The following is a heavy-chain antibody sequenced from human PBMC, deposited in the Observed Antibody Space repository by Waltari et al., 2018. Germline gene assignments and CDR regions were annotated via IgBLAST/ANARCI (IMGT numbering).Heavy chain of an antibody. CDR2: ISYDGSNK. CDR1: GFTFSSYG. CDR3: AKDPRGYSGYVPYGMDV. D-gene: IGHD5-12*01. V-gene: IGHV3-30*18. Sequence: QVQLVESGGGVVQPGRSLRLSCAASGFTFSSYGMHWVRQAPGKGLEWVAVISYDGSNKYYADSVKGRFTISRDNSKNTLYLQMNSRRAEDTAVYYCAKDPRGYSGYVPYGMDVWGQGTTVTVSS. J-gene: IGHJ6*02.